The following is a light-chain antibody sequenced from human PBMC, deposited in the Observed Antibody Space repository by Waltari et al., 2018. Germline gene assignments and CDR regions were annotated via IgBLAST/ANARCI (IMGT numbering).Light chain of an antibody. CDR3: QQTYTTPYT. Sequence: DIQLTQSPSSLSASPRDRVTITCRSSQSINSYLNWYQQKPGKAPKLLNYGTSSLQSGVPSRFSGSGSGTDFSLTINSLQPEDFAAYYCQQTYTTPYTFGQGTKLEIK. V-gene: IGKV1-39*01. J-gene: IGKJ2*01. CDR1: QSINSY. CDR2: GTS.